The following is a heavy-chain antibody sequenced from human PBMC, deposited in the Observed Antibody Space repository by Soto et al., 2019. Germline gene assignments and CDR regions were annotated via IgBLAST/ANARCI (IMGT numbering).Heavy chain of an antibody. D-gene: IGHD5-12*01. CDR3: ARGASGYDYKDKMKERYFYGMDV. J-gene: IGHJ6*01. V-gene: IGHV1-2*04. CDR1: GYTFTVSY. CDR2: INPNSGGT. Sequence: ASGKISCNASGYTFTVSYMHWVRQAPGQGLEWMGWINPNSGGTNYAQKFQGWVTMTRDTSISTAYMELSRLRSDDTAVYYCARGASGYDYKDKMKERYFYGMDV.